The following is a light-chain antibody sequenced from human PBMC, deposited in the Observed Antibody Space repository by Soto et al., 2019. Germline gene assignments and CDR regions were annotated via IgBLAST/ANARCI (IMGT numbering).Light chain of an antibody. CDR3: CSYAGSSTFLYV. CDR1: SSDVGSYNL. CDR2: EVS. Sequence: QSALTQPASVSGSPGQSITISCTGTSSDVGSYNLFSWYQQHPGKAPKFMIYEVSKRPSGVSNRFSGSKSGNTASLTISGLQAEDEADYYCCSYAGSSTFLYVFGTGTKVTVL. V-gene: IGLV2-23*02. J-gene: IGLJ1*01.